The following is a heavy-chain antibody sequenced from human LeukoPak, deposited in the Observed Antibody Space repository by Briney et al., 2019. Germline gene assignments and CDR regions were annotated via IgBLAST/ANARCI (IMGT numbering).Heavy chain of an antibody. Sequence: GGSLRLSCAASGFAFSIYAMSWVRQAPGKGLEWVSSISGSGGSTYYADSMKGRFTISRENSKNTVYLQMNSLRAEDTAVYYCARETGSAVGSTDFDYWGQGTLVTVSS. V-gene: IGHV3-23*01. CDR2: ISGSGGST. D-gene: IGHD4-17*01. CDR1: GFAFSIYA. CDR3: ARETGSAVGSTDFDY. J-gene: IGHJ4*02.